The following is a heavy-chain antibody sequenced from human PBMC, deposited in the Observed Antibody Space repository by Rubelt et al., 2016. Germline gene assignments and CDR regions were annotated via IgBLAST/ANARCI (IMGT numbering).Heavy chain of an antibody. Sequence: GEGLEWMGWINPNSGGTNYAQKFQGRVTMTRDTSISTAYMELRSLRSDDTAVYYCARSSGDAFDIWGQGTMVTVSS. J-gene: IGHJ3*02. CDR2: INPNSGGT. D-gene: IGHD2-15*01. V-gene: IGHV1-2*02. CDR3: ARSSGDAFDI.